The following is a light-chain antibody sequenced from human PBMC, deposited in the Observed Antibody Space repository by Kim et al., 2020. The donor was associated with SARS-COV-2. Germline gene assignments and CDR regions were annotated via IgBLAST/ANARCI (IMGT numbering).Light chain of an antibody. Sequence: QRVTISRTGSSSNIGAGYDVHWYQQLPGTAPKLLIYGNSNRPSGVPDRFSGSKSGTSASLAITGLQAEDEADYYCQSYDSSLSGYVFGTGTKVTVL. J-gene: IGLJ1*01. CDR2: GNS. CDR1: SSNIGAGYD. CDR3: QSYDSSLSGYV. V-gene: IGLV1-40*01.